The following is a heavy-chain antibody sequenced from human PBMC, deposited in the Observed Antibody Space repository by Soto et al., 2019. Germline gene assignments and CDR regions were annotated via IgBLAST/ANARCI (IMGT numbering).Heavy chain of an antibody. J-gene: IGHJ4*02. CDR2: ISYDGSNK. CDR3: ARDPKRSLLSLDY. D-gene: IGHD3-22*01. V-gene: IGHV3-30-3*01. CDR1: GFTFSSYA. Sequence: QVQLVESGGGVVQPGRSLRLSCAASGFTFSSYAMHWVRQAPGKGLEWVAVISYDGSNKYYADSVKGRFTISRDNSKNTLYLQMNGLRAEDTAVYYCARDPKRSLLSLDYWGQGTLVTVSS.